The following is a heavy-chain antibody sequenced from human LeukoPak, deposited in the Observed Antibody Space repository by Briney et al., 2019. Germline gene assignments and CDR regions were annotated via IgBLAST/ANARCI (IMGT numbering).Heavy chain of an antibody. CDR2: IKHDETEK. CDR1: GFTFSNYW. J-gene: IGHJ5*01. Sequence: GGSLRLSCAASGFTFSNYWMSWIRQAPGKGLEWVANIKHDETEKHYVDSVKGRFTIFRDNAKNSLYLQMNSLRAEDTAVYYCARDYYRGWFCFWGQGTLVTVSS. CDR3: ARDYYRGWFCF. D-gene: IGHD3-22*01. V-gene: IGHV3-7*01.